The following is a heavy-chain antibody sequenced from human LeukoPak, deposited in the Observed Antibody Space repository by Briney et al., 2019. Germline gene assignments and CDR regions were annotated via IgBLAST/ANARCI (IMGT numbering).Heavy chain of an antibody. J-gene: IGHJ4*02. D-gene: IGHD4-17*01. Sequence: GGSLRLSCAASGFTFSTYEMNWVRQAPGKGLEWVSYISSSGSTIYYADSVKGRFTISRDNAKNSLYLQMNSLRAEDTAVYYCARDRAYGDGGYWGQGTLVTVSS. V-gene: IGHV3-48*03. CDR3: ARDRAYGDGGY. CDR1: GFTFSTYE. CDR2: ISSSGSTI.